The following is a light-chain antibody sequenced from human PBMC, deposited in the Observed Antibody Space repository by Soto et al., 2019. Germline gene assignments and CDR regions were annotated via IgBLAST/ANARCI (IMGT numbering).Light chain of an antibody. Sequence: IVLTQSPGTLSLSPVERATLSGRASQSVGKYLVWYQQKPGQAPRLLIYDASNRATGIPARFSGSGSGTDFTLTISSLEPEDFAVYYCQQRGNRPPWTFGQGTKVDIK. V-gene: IGKV3-11*01. CDR2: DAS. CDR3: QQRGNRPPWT. J-gene: IGKJ1*01. CDR1: QSVGKY.